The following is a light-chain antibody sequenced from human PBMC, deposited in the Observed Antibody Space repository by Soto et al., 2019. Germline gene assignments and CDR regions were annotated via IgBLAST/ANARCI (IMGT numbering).Light chain of an antibody. CDR2: GAS. CDR3: QQTYSTPCT. CDR1: QSINKY. V-gene: IGKV1-39*01. Sequence: DIQMTQSPSSLSASVGDRVTITCRASQSINKYINWYQQKPGKAPNLLINGASSLQSGVPSRFSGSGSGTDFTLTISTLQPEDFATYYCQQTYSTPCTFGPGTKVDIK. J-gene: IGKJ3*01.